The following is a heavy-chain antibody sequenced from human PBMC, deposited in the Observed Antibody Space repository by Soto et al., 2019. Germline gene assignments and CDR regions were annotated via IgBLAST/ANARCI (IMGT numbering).Heavy chain of an antibody. D-gene: IGHD6-13*01. CDR2: IYYSGST. CDR3: ARDQAHSSSWYVRSYYGMDV. V-gene: IGHV4-31*03. Sequence: SETLSLTCTVSGGSISSGGYYWSWIRQHPGKGLEWIGYIYYSGSTYYNPSLKSRVTISVDTSKNQFSLKLSSVTAADTAVYYCARDQAHSSSWYVRSYYGMDVWGQGTTVTVS. J-gene: IGHJ6*02. CDR1: GGSISSGGYY.